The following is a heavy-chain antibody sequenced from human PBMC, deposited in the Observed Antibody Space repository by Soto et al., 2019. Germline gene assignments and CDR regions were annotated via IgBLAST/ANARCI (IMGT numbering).Heavy chain of an antibody. CDR1: GGSIRSGGYY. J-gene: IGHJ4*02. D-gene: IGHD1-26*01. CDR2: FYYSGNT. CDR3: ARAMGAINYFDY. Sequence: QVQLQESGPGLVKPSQTLSLTCTVPGGSIRSGGYYWSWIRQHPGKGLEWIGYFYYSGNTYYNPSLKSRLTISGDTSKNQFSLNLSSVTAADTAVYYCARAMGAINYFDYWGQGTLVTVSS. V-gene: IGHV4-31*03.